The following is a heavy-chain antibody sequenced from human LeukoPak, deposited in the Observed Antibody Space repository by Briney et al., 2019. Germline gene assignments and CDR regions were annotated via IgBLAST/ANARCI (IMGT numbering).Heavy chain of an antibody. J-gene: IGHJ5*02. CDR3: ARVRGIVVEVPTNNCFDP. Sequence: PGGSLRLSCVASGFTFSTYWMSWVRQAPGKGLEWVANIKEDGSEKYYVDSVKGRFTISGDNAKNSLYLQMTSLRAEDTAVYYCARVRGIVVEVPTNNCFDPWGQGTLVTVSS. D-gene: IGHD2-15*01. CDR1: GFTFSTYW. CDR2: IKEDGSEK. V-gene: IGHV3-7*01.